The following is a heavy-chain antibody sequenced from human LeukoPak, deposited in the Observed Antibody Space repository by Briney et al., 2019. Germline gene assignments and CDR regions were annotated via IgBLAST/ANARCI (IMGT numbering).Heavy chain of an antibody. Sequence: PSETLSLTCAVYDGSFSGYYWSWRRQPPGKVLEWIGEINHSGSTNYNPSLKSRVTISVDTSKNQFSLKLSSVTAADTAVYFFFRAEDGIRYYDFWRTDAFDIWGQGTMVTVSS. CDR2: INHSGST. CDR1: DGSFSGYY. CDR3: FRAEDGIRYYDFWRTDAFDI. V-gene: IGHV4-34*01. J-gene: IGHJ3*02. D-gene: IGHD3-3*01.